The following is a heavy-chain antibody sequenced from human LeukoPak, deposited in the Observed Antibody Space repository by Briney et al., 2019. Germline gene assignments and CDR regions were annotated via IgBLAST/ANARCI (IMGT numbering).Heavy chain of an antibody. D-gene: IGHD3-10*01. CDR3: ARHYSYYFDY. Sequence: PGGSLRLSCAASGFNFCSYIMNWVRQAPGEGREWVLSISSSSSNIYYADSVKGRFTISRDNAKNSLYLQRNSLRAEDTAVYYCARHYSYYFDYWGQGTLVTVSS. CDR1: GFNFCSYI. CDR2: ISSSSSNI. V-gene: IGHV3-21*01. J-gene: IGHJ4*02.